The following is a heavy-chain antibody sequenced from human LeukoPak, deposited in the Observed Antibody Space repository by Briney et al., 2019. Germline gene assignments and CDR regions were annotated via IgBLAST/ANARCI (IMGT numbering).Heavy chain of an antibody. CDR3: ARGPSWSNFDY. D-gene: IGHD6-13*01. CDR1: GGSISSYY. Sequence: SETLSLTCTVSGGSISSYYWSWIRQPPGKGLEWIGYIYYSGSTNYNPSLKSRVTISVDTSKNQFSLKLSSVTAADTAVYYCARGPSWSNFDYWGQGTLVTVSS. J-gene: IGHJ4*02. V-gene: IGHV4-59*12. CDR2: IYYSGST.